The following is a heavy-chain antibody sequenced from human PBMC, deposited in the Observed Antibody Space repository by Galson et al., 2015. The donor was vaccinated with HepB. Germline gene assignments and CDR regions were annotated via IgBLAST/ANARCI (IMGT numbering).Heavy chain of an antibody. J-gene: IGHJ3*02. V-gene: IGHV1-2*04. CDR2: INPNSGGT. D-gene: IGHD6-13*01. CDR1: GYTFTGYY. CDR3: AREVVVGSIAAAGTVRGFQRVLAFDI. Sequence: SVKVSCKASGYTFTGYYMHWVRQAPGQGLEWMGWINPNSGGTNYAQKFQGWVTMTRDTSISTAYMELSRLRSDDTAVYYCAREVVVGSIAAAGTVRGFQRVLAFDIWGQGTMVTVSS.